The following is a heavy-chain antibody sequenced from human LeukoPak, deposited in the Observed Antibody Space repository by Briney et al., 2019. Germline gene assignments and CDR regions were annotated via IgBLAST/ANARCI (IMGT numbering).Heavy chain of an antibody. D-gene: IGHD6-19*01. CDR1: GDSSSPFY. J-gene: IGHJ4*02. V-gene: IGHV4-59*01. Sequence: PSETLSLTCSVSGDSSSPFYCNWIRQSPGKGLEWIGYIYYRGSTNYNPSLKSRVTISLDTSKNQFSLRLSSVTAADTAVYYCARSGTAVAGTWYFDYWGQGTLVTVSS. CDR3: ARSGTAVAGTWYFDY. CDR2: IYYRGST.